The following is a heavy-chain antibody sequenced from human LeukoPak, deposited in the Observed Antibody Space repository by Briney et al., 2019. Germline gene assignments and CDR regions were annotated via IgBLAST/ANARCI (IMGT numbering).Heavy chain of an antibody. Sequence: PGGSLRLSCAASGFTFSSYSMNWVRQAPGKGLEWVSYISSSSSTIYYADSVKGRFTISRDNAKNSLYLQMNSLRAEDTAVYYCARFGYGSSGSVLYQHWGQGTLVTVSS. CDR1: GFTFSSYS. J-gene: IGHJ1*01. CDR3: ARFGYGSSGSVLYQH. CDR2: ISSSSSTI. V-gene: IGHV3-48*04. D-gene: IGHD3-22*01.